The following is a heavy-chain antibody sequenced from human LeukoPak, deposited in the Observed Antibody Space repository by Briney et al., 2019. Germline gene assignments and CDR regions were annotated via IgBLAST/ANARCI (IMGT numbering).Heavy chain of an antibody. Sequence: PGGSLRLSCAASGFTFSSYWMSWVRQAPGKGLEWVAVIWYDGSNKYYADSVKGRFTISRDNSKNTLYLQMNSLRAEDTAVYYCARDRDGYNSNFDYWGQGTLVTVSS. D-gene: IGHD5-12*01. CDR2: IWYDGSNK. CDR1: GFTFSSYW. J-gene: IGHJ4*02. V-gene: IGHV3-33*08. CDR3: ARDRDGYNSNFDY.